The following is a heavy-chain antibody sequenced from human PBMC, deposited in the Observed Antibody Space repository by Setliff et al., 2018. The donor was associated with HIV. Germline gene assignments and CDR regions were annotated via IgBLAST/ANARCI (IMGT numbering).Heavy chain of an antibody. CDR3: ARGLFYSSGYYAY. Sequence: PSETLSLTCAVSGGSLSGYYWTWIRQPPGKGLEWIGEINPTVNTNYNPSLKSRVIISVDTSQNEFSLKLNSVTAADTAVYFCARGLFYSSGYYAYWGQGALVTVSS. V-gene: IGHV4-34*01. D-gene: IGHD3-10*01. CDR2: INPTVNT. CDR1: GGSLSGYY. J-gene: IGHJ4*03.